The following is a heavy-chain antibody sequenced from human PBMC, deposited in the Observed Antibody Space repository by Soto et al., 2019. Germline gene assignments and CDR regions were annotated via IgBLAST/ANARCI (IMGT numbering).Heavy chain of an antibody. Sequence: EVQLLESGGGLVQPGGSLRLSCAASGFTFSKYAMNWVHQAPGKGLEWVSVISGSGGSTYYADSVKGRFTISRDNSKNTLYLQMNSLRAEDTAVYYCARRSSGWYFDHWGQGTLVTVSS. D-gene: IGHD6-19*01. CDR1: GFTFSKYA. CDR3: ARRSSGWYFDH. J-gene: IGHJ4*02. V-gene: IGHV3-23*01. CDR2: ISGSGGST.